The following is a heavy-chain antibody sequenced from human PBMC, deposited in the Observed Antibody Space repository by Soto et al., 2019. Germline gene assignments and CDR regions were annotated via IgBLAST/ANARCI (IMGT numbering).Heavy chain of an antibody. CDR2: IYYSGST. J-gene: IGHJ6*02. V-gene: IGHV4-39*02. CDR1: GGSISSSSYY. CDR3: ARDGVAVAGTSSYYYYGMDV. D-gene: IGHD6-19*01. Sequence: QLQLQESGPGLVKPSETLSLTCTVSGGSISSSSYYWGWIRQPPGKGLEWIGSIYYSGSTYYNPSLKSRVTISVDTSKNQFSLKLSSMTAADTAVYYCARDGVAVAGTSSYYYYGMDVWGQGTTVTVSS.